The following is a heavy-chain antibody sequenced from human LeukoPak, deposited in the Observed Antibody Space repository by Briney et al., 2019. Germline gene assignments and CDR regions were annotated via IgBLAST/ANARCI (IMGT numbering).Heavy chain of an antibody. V-gene: IGHV4-34*01. CDR3: ARDLPFWGFDP. D-gene: IGHD3-16*01. CDR2: INHSGST. CDR1: GGSFSGYY. Sequence: PSETLSLTCAVYGGSFSGYYWSWIRQPPGKGLEWIGEINHSGSTNYNPSLKSRVTISVDTSKNQFSLKLSSVTAADTAVYYCARDLPFWGFDPWGQGTLVTVSS. J-gene: IGHJ5*02.